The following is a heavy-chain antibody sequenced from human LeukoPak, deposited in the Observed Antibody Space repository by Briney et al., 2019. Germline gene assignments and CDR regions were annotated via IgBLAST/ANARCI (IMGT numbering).Heavy chain of an antibody. V-gene: IGHV3-7*03. CDR2: IKRDGSEK. J-gene: IGHJ2*01. D-gene: IGHD3-3*01. CDR3: ARAEWSNWYFDL. CDR1: GFTFSTYW. Sequence: GGSLRLSCAASGFTFSTYWMNWVRQAPGKGLEWVANIKRDGSEKYYVDSVKGRFTLSRDSAKNSLYLQMNSLRAEDTAVYYCARAEWSNWYFDLWGRGTLVTVSS.